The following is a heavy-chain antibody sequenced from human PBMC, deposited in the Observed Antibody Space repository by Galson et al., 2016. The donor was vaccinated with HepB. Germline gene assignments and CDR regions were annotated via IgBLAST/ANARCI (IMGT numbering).Heavy chain of an antibody. CDR1: GFTFSDYA. Sequence: SLRLSCAASGFTFSDYAMHWVRQASGKGLEYVSVISGNGGSTYYADSVKGRFTISRDNSKNTLYLQMSSLRTEDTAVYYCVKGGCYSSGWYKGAFDYWGQGTLVTVSA. CDR2: ISGNGGST. D-gene: IGHD6-19*01. V-gene: IGHV3-64D*06. CDR3: VKGGCYSSGWYKGAFDY. J-gene: IGHJ4*02.